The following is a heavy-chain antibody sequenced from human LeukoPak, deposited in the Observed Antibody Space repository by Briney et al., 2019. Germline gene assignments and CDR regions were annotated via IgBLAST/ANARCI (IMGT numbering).Heavy chain of an antibody. Sequence: SETLSLTCTVSGGSISSYYWSWIRQPPGKGLEWIGYIYYSGSTNYNPSLKSRVTISVDTSKNQFSLKLSSVTAADTAVYYCATRIAVAGNEFDYWGQGTLVTVSS. CDR3: ATRIAVAGNEFDY. J-gene: IGHJ4*02. D-gene: IGHD6-19*01. CDR1: GGSISSYY. CDR2: IYYSGST. V-gene: IGHV4-59*01.